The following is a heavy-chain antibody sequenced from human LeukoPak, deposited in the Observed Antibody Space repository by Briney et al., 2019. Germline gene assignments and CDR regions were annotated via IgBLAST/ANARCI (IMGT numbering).Heavy chain of an antibody. D-gene: IGHD2-2*01. Sequence: ASVKVSCKASGYTFSNYYIHWVRQAPGEGLEWMGIINPSGGSTSFAQKFQARLTMTRDTSTSTVYMELSGLSSEDTAVYYCARGIVVVPSAMGFDPWGQVTLVTVSS. J-gene: IGHJ5*02. CDR3: ARGIVVVPSAMGFDP. CDR1: GYTFSNYY. CDR2: INPSGGST. V-gene: IGHV1-46*01.